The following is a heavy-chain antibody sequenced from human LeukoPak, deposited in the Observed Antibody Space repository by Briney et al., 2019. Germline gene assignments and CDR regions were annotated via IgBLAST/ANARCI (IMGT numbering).Heavy chain of an antibody. CDR1: GGSFSGYY. J-gene: IGHJ4*02. D-gene: IGHD3-16*01. CDR2: INHSGST. V-gene: IGHV4-34*01. Sequence: SETLSLTCAVYGGSFSGYYWSWIRQPPGKGLEWIGEINHSGSTDYSPSLKSRVTISVDTSKNQFSLKLTSVTAADTAVYYCARDMGEGYGGQGTLVTVSS. CDR3: ARDMGEGY.